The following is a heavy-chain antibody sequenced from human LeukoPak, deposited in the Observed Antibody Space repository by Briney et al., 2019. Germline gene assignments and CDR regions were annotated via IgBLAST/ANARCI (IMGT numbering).Heavy chain of an antibody. Sequence: PGGSLRLSCAASGFTLSSYAMSWVRQAPGKGLEWVSAISVSGNTYHADSVKGRFTISRDSSKNTLYLQMNRLRAEDAAVYYCAKDEDSSSWYLNYYMDVWGKGTTVTVSS. CDR1: GFTLSSYA. D-gene: IGHD6-13*01. CDR3: AKDEDSSSWYLNYYMDV. J-gene: IGHJ6*03. CDR2: ISVSGNT. V-gene: IGHV3-23*01.